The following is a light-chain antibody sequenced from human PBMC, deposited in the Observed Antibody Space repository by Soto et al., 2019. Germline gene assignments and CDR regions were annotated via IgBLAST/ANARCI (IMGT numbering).Light chain of an antibody. CDR1: SSDIGSYNL. Sequence: QSALTQPASVSGSPGQSITISCTGTSSDIGSYNLVSWYQQHPGKAPKVIIYEGSNRPSGVSNRFSASKSGNKASLTISGLQAEDEADYYCCSYTSSSTVFGGGTKLTVL. CDR2: EGS. V-gene: IGLV2-14*02. CDR3: CSYTSSSTV. J-gene: IGLJ2*01.